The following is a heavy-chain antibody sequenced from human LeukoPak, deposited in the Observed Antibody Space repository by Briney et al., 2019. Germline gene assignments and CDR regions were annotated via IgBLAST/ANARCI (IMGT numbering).Heavy chain of an antibody. Sequence: GASVKVSCKASGYTFTSYDINWVRQATGQGLEWMGWMNPNSGNTGYAQKFQGRVTMTRNTSISTAYMELSSLRSEDTAVYYCARVGTTMVRGDTYHYYMDVWGKGTTVTVSS. J-gene: IGHJ6*03. CDR1: GYTFTSYD. CDR2: MNPNSGNT. D-gene: IGHD3-10*01. V-gene: IGHV1-8*01. CDR3: ARVGTTMVRGDTYHYYMDV.